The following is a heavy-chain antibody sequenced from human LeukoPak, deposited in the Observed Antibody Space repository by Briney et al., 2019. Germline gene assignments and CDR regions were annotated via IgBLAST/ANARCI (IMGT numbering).Heavy chain of an antibody. J-gene: IGHJ4*02. Sequence: GGSLRLSCVASGFIVSTNYMSWVRQAPGKGLEWVSVIYRGGSTYYADSVKGRFTISRDDSKNTVYFHMNSLRADDTAVYYCARGSAASGGFDYWGQGILVTVSS. CDR3: ARGSAASGGFDY. D-gene: IGHD6-13*01. V-gene: IGHV3-53*01. CDR2: IYRGGST. CDR1: GFIVSTNY.